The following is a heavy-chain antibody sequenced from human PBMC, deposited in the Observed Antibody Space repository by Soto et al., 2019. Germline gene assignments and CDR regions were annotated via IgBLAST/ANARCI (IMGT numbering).Heavy chain of an antibody. CDR2: IDGSGVGT. CDR1: GFPFSTTD. V-gene: IGHV3-23*01. Sequence: PGGSLRLSCAASGFPFSTTDMSWVRQAPGKGLEWVSTIDGSGVGTYYADFVKGRFTISRDNSKNTVYLQMTTLRVDDTAKYYCATNSGWFNTWGQGTLVTVSS. D-gene: IGHD3-10*01. J-gene: IGHJ5*02. CDR3: ATNSGWFNT.